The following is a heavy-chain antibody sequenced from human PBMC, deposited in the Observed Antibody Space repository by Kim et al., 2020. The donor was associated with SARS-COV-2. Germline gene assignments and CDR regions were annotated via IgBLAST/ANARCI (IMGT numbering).Heavy chain of an antibody. V-gene: IGHV3-30*18. CDR2: ISYDGSNK. D-gene: IGHD6-13*01. J-gene: IGHJ2*01. CDR1: GFTFSSYG. CDR3: AKDRSEGSSSWYAWYFDL. Sequence: GGSLRLSCAASGFTFSSYGMHWVRQAPGKGLEWVAVISYDGSNKYYADSVKGRFTISRDNSKNTLYLQMNSLRAEDTAVYYCAKDRSEGSSSWYAWYFDL.